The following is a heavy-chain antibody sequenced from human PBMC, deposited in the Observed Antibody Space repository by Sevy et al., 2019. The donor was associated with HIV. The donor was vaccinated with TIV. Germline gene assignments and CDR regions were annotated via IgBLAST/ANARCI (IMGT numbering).Heavy chain of an antibody. CDR2: VAWVAPIPSGWYD. CDR3: ARSRSLGQREFKYPMDV. J-gene: IGHJ6*02. Sequence: GGSLRLSCTASGFIFSGVGMNWVRQAPGKGLEWVALVAWVAPIPSGWYDYFAKSVKGRFTISRDTSRKVFFLEMNNLDLDDSAVYYCARSRSLGQREFKYPMDVWGHGTAVTVSS. CDR1: GFIFSGVG. V-gene: IGHV3-33*08. D-gene: IGHD3-10*01.